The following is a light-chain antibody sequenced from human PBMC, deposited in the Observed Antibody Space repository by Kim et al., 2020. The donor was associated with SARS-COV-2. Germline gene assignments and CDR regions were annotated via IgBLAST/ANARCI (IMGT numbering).Light chain of an antibody. CDR2: SNN. V-gene: IGLV1-47*02. Sequence: GQAGPISWSGSHSNSGSNYVYWYPHRPGTAPKLLIYSNNQRPSGVPDRFSGSKSGTSASLAISGLRSEDEADYYCAAWDDSLSVWVFGGGTQLTVL. J-gene: IGLJ3*02. CDR1: HSNSGSNY. CDR3: AAWDDSLSVWV.